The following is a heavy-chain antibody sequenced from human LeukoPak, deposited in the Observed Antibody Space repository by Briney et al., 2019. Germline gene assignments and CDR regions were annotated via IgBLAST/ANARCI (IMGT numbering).Heavy chain of an antibody. J-gene: IGHJ1*01. V-gene: IGHV3-30*04. CDR2: ISYDGSNK. CDR1: GFTFSSYA. CDR3: ARSGAAMPQASSYFQH. D-gene: IGHD2-2*01. Sequence: GGSLRLSCAASGFTFSSYAMHWVRQAPGKGLEWVAVISYDGSNKYYADSVKGRFTISRDNSKNTLYLQMNSLRAEDTAVYYCARSGAAMPQASSYFQHWGQGTLVTVSS.